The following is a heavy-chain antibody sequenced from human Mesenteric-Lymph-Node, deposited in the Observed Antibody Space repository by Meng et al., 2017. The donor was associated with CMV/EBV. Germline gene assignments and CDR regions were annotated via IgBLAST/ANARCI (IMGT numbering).Heavy chain of an antibody. J-gene: IGHJ4*02. CDR1: GGSLSSGTNY. CDR3: ARASCSGGTCYDPVFYFDY. Sequence: QGQPQESGQGLVEHSQILSLPCVVSGGSLSSGTNYWSWIRQPAGKGLEWIGRIYTTGSTSYNPSLKSRVTISVDTSKNQFSLTFRSVTAADTAMYYCARASCSGGTCYDPVFYFDYWGRGTLVTVSS. D-gene: IGHD2-15*01. CDR2: IYTTGST. V-gene: IGHV4-61*02.